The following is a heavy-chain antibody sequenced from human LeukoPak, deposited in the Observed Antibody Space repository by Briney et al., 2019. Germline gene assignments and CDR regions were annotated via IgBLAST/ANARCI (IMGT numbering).Heavy chain of an antibody. Sequence: GGSLRLSCAASGFTFSSYGMSWVRQAPGKGLEWVSAISGSGGSTYYADSVKGRFTISRDNSKNTLYLQMNSLRAEDTAVYYCAKFITMVRGVTNYFDYWGQGTLVTVSS. CDR2: ISGSGGST. V-gene: IGHV3-23*01. CDR3: AKFITMVRGVTNYFDY. CDR1: GFTFSSYG. D-gene: IGHD3-10*01. J-gene: IGHJ4*02.